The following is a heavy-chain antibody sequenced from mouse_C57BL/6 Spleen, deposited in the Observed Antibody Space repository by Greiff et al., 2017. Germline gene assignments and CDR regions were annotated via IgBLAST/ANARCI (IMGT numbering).Heavy chain of an antibody. V-gene: IGHV6-3*01. CDR1: GFAFSNYW. CDR3: SAYYGSSYGYFDV. Sequence: EVQRVESGGGLVQPGGSMKLSCVASGFAFSNYWLNWVRPSPEKGLEWVAQIRLKSDNYATHYAESVQGRFTISRDDSKSSVYLQRNNLRAEDTVIEFGSAYYGSSYGYFDVWGTVTTVTVSS. CDR2: IRLKSDNYAT. D-gene: IGHD1-1*01. J-gene: IGHJ1*03.